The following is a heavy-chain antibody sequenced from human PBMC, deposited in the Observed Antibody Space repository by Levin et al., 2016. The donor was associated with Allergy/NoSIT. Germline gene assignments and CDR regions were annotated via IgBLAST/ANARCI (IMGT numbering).Heavy chain of an antibody. J-gene: IGHJ6*02. D-gene: IGHD4-23*01. CDR3: ARLGNYGGPYYYYGMDV. V-gene: IGHV4-39*01. CDR2: IYYSGST. Sequence: WIRQPPGKGLEWIGSIYYSGSTYYNPSLKSRVTISVDTSKNQFSLKLSSVTAADTAVYYCARLGNYGGPYYYYGMDVWGQGTTVTVSS.